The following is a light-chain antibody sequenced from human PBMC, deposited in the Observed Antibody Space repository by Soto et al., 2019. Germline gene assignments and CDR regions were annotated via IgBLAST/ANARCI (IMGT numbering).Light chain of an antibody. CDR3: QQRTNWRALT. CDR2: DAS. CDR1: QSVTSF. J-gene: IGKJ4*01. V-gene: IGKV3-11*01. Sequence: EIVLTQSPATLSLSPGERSTRSCMASQSVTSFLAWYQQKPGQAPRLLIYDASHRTAGIPARFSGSGSGTDFTLTISSLEPEDFAVYYCQQRTNWRALTFGGGTKVDI.